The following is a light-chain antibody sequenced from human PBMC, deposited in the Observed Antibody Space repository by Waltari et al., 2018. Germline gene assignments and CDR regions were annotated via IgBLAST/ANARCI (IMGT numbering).Light chain of an antibody. J-gene: IGLJ1*01. CDR3: AAWDDSLTTYV. CDR1: FPNIGHNT. Sequence: QSALTQPPSASGTPGQRVAISCSGTFPNIGHNTVNWYHQVPRTAPKLLISSNSERPAGVPDRFSGSKSGTSASLAISGLQSEDEADYFCAAWDDSLTTYVFGTGTKVTVL. V-gene: IGLV1-44*01. CDR2: SNS.